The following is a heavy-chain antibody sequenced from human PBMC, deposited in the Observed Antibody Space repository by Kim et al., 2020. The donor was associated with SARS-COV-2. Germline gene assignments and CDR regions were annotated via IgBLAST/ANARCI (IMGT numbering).Heavy chain of an antibody. CDR2: IIPILGIA. CDR1: GGTFSSYA. CDR3: ARADPDPDDSSGYTGGYFQH. V-gene: IGHV1-69*04. J-gene: IGHJ1*01. Sequence: SVKVSCKASGGTFSSYAISWVRQAPGQGLEWMGRIIPILGIANYAQKFQGRVTITADKSTSTAYMELSSLRYEDTAVYYCARADPDPDDSSGYTGGYFQHWGQDTLVTVSS. D-gene: IGHD3-22*01.